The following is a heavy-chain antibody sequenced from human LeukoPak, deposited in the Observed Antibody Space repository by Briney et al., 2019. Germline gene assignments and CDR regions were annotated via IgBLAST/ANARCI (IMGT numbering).Heavy chain of an antibody. V-gene: IGHV1-18*01. D-gene: IGHD2-2*03. Sequence: ASVKVSCKASGYTFTSYGISWVRQAPGQGLEWMGWISAYNGNTNYAQKLQGRVTMTTDTSTSTAYMELRSQRSDDTAVYYCARDGMDIVVVPAAYWFDPWGQGTLVTVSS. CDR2: ISAYNGNT. CDR1: GYTFTSYG. CDR3: ARDGMDIVVVPAAYWFDP. J-gene: IGHJ5*02.